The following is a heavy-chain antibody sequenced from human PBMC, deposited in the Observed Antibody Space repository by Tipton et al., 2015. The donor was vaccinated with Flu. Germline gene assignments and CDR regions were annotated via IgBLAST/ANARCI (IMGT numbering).Heavy chain of an antibody. CDR3: ARGYCSGGSCSYWYFDL. Sequence: TLSLTCTVSGGSISSFYWSWIRQPAGKGLGWIGRMYSSGTTKYNPSLKSRVTTSVDTSKNQFSLKLSSVTAADTAVYYCARGYCSGGSCSYWYFDLWGRGTLVTVSS. CDR1: GGSISSFY. CDR2: MYSSGTT. V-gene: IGHV4-4*07. J-gene: IGHJ2*01. D-gene: IGHD2-15*01.